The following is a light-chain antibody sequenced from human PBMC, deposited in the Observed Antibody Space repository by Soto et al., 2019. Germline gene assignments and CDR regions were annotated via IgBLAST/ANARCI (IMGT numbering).Light chain of an antibody. CDR3: SSFTSISTYV. V-gene: IGLV2-14*01. CDR1: SSDVGGYNY. J-gene: IGLJ1*01. Sequence: QSALAQPASVSGSPGQSITISCTGTSSDVGGYNYVSWYQHHPGEAPQLMIYDVRNRPSGVSNRFSGSKSGNTASLTISGLQAEDEADYYCSSFTSISTYVFGTGTKVTVL. CDR2: DVR.